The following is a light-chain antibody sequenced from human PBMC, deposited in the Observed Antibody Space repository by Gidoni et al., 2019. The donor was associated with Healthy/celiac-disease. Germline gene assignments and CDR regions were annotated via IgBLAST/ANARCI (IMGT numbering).Light chain of an antibody. CDR2: GAS. Sequence: EIVMTQSPATLSVSPGERATHSCRASQSVSSTAAWYQQKPGQAPRLLIYGASTRATGIPARFSGSGSGTEFTLTISSLQSEDFAVYYCQQYNNWPPWTCGQGTKVEIK. V-gene: IGKV3-15*01. J-gene: IGKJ1*01. CDR3: QQYNNWPPWT. CDR1: QSVSST.